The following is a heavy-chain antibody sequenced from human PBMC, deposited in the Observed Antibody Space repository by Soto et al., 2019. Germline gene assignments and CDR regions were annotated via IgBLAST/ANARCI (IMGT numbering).Heavy chain of an antibody. CDR3: ARQHYYDSSGYYTWD. CDR2: VHYRGST. J-gene: IGHJ4*02. V-gene: IGHV4-39*01. CDR1: GGSIRSNIYY. D-gene: IGHD3-22*01. Sequence: QLQLQESGPGLVKSSETLSLTCSVSGGSIRSNIYYCGWIRQPPGKGLEWIATVHYRGSTYYTPSLKNRVTISADTSNNQFSLRLNSVTAADTAVYYCARQHYYDSSGYYTWDWGQGTLVTVSS.